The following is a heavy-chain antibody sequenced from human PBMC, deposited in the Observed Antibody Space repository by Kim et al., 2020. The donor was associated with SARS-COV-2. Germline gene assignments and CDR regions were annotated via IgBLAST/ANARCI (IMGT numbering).Heavy chain of an antibody. J-gene: IGHJ5*02. CDR3: ARDRIAVRPGWFDP. V-gene: IGHV1-18*04. Sequence: ASVKVSCTASGYTFSTYGINWVRQAPGQGLELMGWISAYNGNTNYAQKFQGRITMTTDTSTSTAYMELTSLRSDDTAVYYCARDRIAVRPGWFDPWGQGTLVTVSS. D-gene: IGHD6-6*01. CDR1: GYTFSTYG. CDR2: ISAYNGNT.